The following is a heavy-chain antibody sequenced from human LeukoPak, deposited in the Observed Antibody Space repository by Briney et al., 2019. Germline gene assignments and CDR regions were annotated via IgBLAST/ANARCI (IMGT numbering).Heavy chain of an antibody. CDR1: GGSISSDDYY. D-gene: IGHD3-3*01. J-gene: IGHJ4*02. V-gene: IGHV4-39*01. CDR2: ISYSGST. Sequence: SETLSLTCTVSGGSISSDDYYWGWIRQPPGKGLEWIGSISYSGSTKYNPSLKNRVTISADTSKYQFSLKLDSVTAADTALYYCAGAQSRVKLQYDFWDGYSYYFDYWGQGTLVTVSS. CDR3: AGAQSRVKLQYDFWDGYSYYFDY.